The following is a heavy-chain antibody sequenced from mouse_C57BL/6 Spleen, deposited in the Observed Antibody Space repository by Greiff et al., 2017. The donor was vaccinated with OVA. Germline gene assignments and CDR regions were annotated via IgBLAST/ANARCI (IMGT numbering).Heavy chain of an antibody. Sequence: QVQLQQSGAELVRPGASVTLSCKASGYTFTDYEMHWVKQTPVHGLEWIGAIDPETGGTAYNQKFKGKAILTADKSSSTAYMELRSLTSEDSAVYYCTRNYSNYGCFDVWGTGTTVTVSS. CDR1: GYTFTDYE. J-gene: IGHJ1*03. V-gene: IGHV1-15*01. D-gene: IGHD2-5*01. CDR3: TRNYSNYGCFDV. CDR2: IDPETGGT.